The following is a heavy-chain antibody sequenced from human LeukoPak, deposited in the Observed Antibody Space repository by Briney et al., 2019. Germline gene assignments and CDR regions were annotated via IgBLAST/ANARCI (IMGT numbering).Heavy chain of an antibody. CDR2: FKTNYNQV. CDR3: AGSVPDYTRFDF. Sequence: GSLRLYCVASGFTFSDYAMNWVRQAPGKGLEWVSTFKTNYNQVYYAESVRGRFTISTDNSKNTAYLQMNSLRVEDTALYYCAGSVPDYTRFDFWGQGALVTVSS. CDR1: GFTFSDYA. D-gene: IGHD4-11*01. V-gene: IGHV3-23*05. J-gene: IGHJ4*02.